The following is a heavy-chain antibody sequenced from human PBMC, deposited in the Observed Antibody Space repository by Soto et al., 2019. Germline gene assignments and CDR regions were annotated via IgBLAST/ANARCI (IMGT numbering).Heavy chain of an antibody. Sequence: EVQLVESGGGLVQPGGSLRLSCAASGFTFSSYWMSWVRQAPGKGLEWVANIKQDGSEKYYVDSVKGRFTISRDNAKNSLYLQMNSLRAEDTAVYYCARGSRSGSYYESNWFDPWGQGTLVTVSS. CDR2: IKQDGSEK. J-gene: IGHJ5*02. CDR1: GFTFSSYW. CDR3: ARGSRSGSYYESNWFDP. V-gene: IGHV3-7*01. D-gene: IGHD1-26*01.